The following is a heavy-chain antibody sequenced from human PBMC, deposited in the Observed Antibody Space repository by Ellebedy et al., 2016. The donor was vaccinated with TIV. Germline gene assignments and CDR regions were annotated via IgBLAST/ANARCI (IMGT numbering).Heavy chain of an antibody. CDR1: GYTFTSYA. J-gene: IGHJ3*02. Sequence: ASVKVSCKASGYTFTSYAMHWVRQAPGQRLEWMGWINAGNGNTKYSQKFQGRVTITRDTSASTAYMELRGLRSDDTAIYYCSTDSSKSPLVMVPSAHAFNIWGQGTMVTVSS. V-gene: IGHV1-3*01. CDR3: STDSSKSPLVMVPSAHAFNI. D-gene: IGHD2-21*01. CDR2: INAGNGNT.